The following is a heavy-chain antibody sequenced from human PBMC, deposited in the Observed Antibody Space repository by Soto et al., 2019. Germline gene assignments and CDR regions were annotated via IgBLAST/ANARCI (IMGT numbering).Heavy chain of an antibody. V-gene: IGHV4-39*02. D-gene: IGHD2-21*02. CDR3: ARLMGVVTVDY. J-gene: IGHJ4*02. CDR2: IYYAGRP. CDR1: CCFISSTGHY. Sequence: QLPLQGSGPGLVKPSEALSPTCTFSCCFISSTGHYWGWVRQPPGKGLEWIGNIYYAGRPYYNPSLKSRVTISVDTSKNDFSLTLTSVTAADTAVYYCARLMGVVTVDYWGQGALVTVSS.